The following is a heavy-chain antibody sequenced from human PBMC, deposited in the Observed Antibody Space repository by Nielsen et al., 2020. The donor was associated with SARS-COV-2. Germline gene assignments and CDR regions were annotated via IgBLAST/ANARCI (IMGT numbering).Heavy chain of an antibody. J-gene: IGHJ5*02. CDR2: MNTNTGDP. V-gene: IGHV7-4-1*02. CDR3: ARGGIALVRGTPERFDP. D-gene: IGHD3-10*01. CDR1: GYTFTTYA. Sequence: ASVKVSCKTSGYTFTTYAIHWVRQAPGQRLEWMGWMNTNTGDPMYAQDFTGRFVFSLDSSVSTAYLHISGLKPEDTAVYYCARGGIALVRGTPERFDPWGQGTLVTVSS.